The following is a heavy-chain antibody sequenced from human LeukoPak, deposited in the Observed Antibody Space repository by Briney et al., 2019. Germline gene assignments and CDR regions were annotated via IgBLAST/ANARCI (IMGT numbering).Heavy chain of an antibody. CDR2: IIPILGIA. D-gene: IGHD2-15*01. CDR3: ALGYCSGGSCPGRKYYYGMDV. J-gene: IGHJ6*02. Sequence: PEASVKVSCKASGGTFSSYAISWVRQAPGQGLEWMGRIIPILGIANYAQKFQGRVTITADKSTSTAYMELSSLRSEDTAVYYCALGYCSGGSCPGRKYYYGMDVWGQGTTVTVSS. CDR1: GGTFSSYA. V-gene: IGHV1-69*04.